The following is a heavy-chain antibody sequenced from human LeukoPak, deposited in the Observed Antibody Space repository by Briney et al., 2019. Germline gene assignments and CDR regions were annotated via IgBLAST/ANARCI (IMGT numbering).Heavy chain of an antibody. CDR3: ARLCEVTMIVVVFGI. Sequence: GGSLRLSCAASGFTFSSYAMHWVRQAPGKGLEWVAVISYDGSNKYYADSVKGRFTISRDNSKNTLYLQMNSLRAEDTAVYYCARLCEVTMIVVVFGIWSQGTMVTVSS. CDR1: GFTFSSYA. CDR2: ISYDGSNK. D-gene: IGHD3-22*01. V-gene: IGHV3-30-3*01. J-gene: IGHJ3*02.